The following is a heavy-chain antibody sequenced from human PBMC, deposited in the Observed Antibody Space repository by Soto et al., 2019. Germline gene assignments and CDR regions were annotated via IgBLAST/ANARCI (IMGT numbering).Heavy chain of an antibody. CDR3: ARDIDMVGHPYYYYDGMDV. Sequence: PSETLSLTCTASGGSISSYYWSWIRQPAGKGLEWIGRIYTSGAANSDPYLKSRVTMSVDTSKNQFSLKLSSVTAADTAVYYCARDIDMVGHPYYYYDGMDVWGKGTTVT. CDR2: IYTSGAA. CDR1: GGSISSYY. D-gene: IGHD2-15*01. V-gene: IGHV4-4*07. J-gene: IGHJ6*04.